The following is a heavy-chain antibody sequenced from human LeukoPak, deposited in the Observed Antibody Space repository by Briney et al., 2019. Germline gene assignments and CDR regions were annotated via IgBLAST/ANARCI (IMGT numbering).Heavy chain of an antibody. Sequence: ASVKVSCKASGYTFTGYYIHWVRQAPGQGLEWIGIINPSAGSTSYAQMFQGRVTMTRDTSTSTVYMELSSLRSEDTAVYYCARDEGYSLHYFDYWGQGTLVTVSS. V-gene: IGHV1-46*01. D-gene: IGHD5-18*01. CDR3: ARDEGYSLHYFDY. J-gene: IGHJ4*02. CDR1: GYTFTGYY. CDR2: INPSAGST.